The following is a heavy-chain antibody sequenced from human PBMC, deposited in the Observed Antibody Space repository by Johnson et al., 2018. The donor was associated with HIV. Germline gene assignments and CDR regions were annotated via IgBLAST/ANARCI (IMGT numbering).Heavy chain of an antibody. V-gene: IGHV3-30*14. D-gene: IGHD2-15*01. J-gene: IGHJ3*02. Sequence: QVHLVESGGGVVQPGRSLRLSCAASGFTFSSYSMHWVRQAPGKGLEWVAVISYDGSNKYYADSVKGRFTVSRDNSKNTLYVEMNNLRTEDTAVYYCAREFPYCSGGSCLPAAFDIWGQGTMVTVSS. CDR2: ISYDGSNK. CDR3: AREFPYCSGGSCLPAAFDI. CDR1: GFTFSSYS.